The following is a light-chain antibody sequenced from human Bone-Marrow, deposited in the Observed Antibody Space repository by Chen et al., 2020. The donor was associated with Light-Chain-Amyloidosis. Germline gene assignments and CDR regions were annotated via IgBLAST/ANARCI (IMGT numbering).Light chain of an antibody. V-gene: IGLV2-14*03. Sequence: QSALTQPASVSGSPGPSITISCTGTSYDIGGHNFFSWYYHHPGKAPKLILYDVNNRPPGVSYRFSGSKSGNTASLTISGLQAEDEADYYCNSFGSKSLQTFGGGTKLTVL. CDR3: NSFGSKSLQT. CDR1: SYDIGGHNF. J-gene: IGLJ2*01. CDR2: DVN.